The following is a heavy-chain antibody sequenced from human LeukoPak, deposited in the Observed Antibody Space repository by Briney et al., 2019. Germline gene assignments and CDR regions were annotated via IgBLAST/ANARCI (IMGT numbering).Heavy chain of an antibody. CDR1: GGSISSYY. CDR2: IYHSGST. D-gene: IGHD3-10*01. V-gene: IGHV4-59*12. J-gene: IGHJ6*04. CDR3: ARGVSMVREVITGYGMDV. Sequence: SETLSLTCTVSGGSISSYYWSWIRQPPGKGLEWIGYIYHSGSTYYNPSLKSRVTISVDRSKNQFSLKLSSVTAADTAVYYCARGVSMVREVITGYGMDVWGKGTTVTVSS.